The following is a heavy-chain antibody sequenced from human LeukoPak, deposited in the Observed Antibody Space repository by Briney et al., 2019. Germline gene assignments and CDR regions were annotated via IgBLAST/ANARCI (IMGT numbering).Heavy chain of an antibody. CDR3: ARVVGVAATAPDWFDP. CDR2: ISSSSSTI. J-gene: IGHJ5*02. CDR1: GFTFSSYS. V-gene: IGHV3-48*04. Sequence: PGGSLRLSCAASGFTFSSYSMNWVRQAPGKGLEWVSYISSSSSTIYYADSVKGRFTISRDNAKNSLYLQMNSLRAEDTAVYYCARVVGVAATAPDWFDPWGQGTLVTVSS. D-gene: IGHD6-13*01.